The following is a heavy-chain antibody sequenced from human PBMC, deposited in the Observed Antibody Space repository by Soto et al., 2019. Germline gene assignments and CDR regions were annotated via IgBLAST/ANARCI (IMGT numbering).Heavy chain of an antibody. D-gene: IGHD2-15*01. CDR2: ISGSGGST. Sequence: GGSLRLSCAASGFTFINAWMNWVRQAPGKGLEWVSAISGSGGSTYYADSVKGRFTISRDNSKNTLYLQMNSLRAEDTAVYYCAKHPVVVGPHAFDIWGQGTMVTVSS. CDR1: GFTFINAW. V-gene: IGHV3-23*01. J-gene: IGHJ3*02. CDR3: AKHPVVVGPHAFDI.